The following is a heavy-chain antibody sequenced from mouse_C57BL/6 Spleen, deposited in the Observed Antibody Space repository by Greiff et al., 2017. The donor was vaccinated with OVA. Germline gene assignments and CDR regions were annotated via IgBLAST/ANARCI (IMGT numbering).Heavy chain of an antibody. CDR3: AKHYDY. CDR2: IDPSDSYT. J-gene: IGHJ2*01. Sequence: QVQLKQPGAELVKPGASVKLSFKASGYTFTSYWMQWVKQRPGQGLEWIGEIDPSDSYTNYNQKFKGKATLTVDTSSSTAYLQLSSLTSEDSAVYYCAKHYDYWGQGTTLTVSS. V-gene: IGHV1-50*01. D-gene: IGHD1-2*01. CDR1: GYTFTSYW.